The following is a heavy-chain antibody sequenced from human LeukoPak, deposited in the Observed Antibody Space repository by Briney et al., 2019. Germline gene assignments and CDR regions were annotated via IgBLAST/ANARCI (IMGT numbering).Heavy chain of an antibody. D-gene: IGHD3-10*01. CDR2: ISGSGGST. CDR3: AKPPPGVTLATFDY. V-gene: IGHV3-23*01. Sequence: SGGSLRLSCAASGFTFSSYAMSWVRQAPGKGLEWVSAISGSGGSTYYADSVKGRFTISRDNSKNTLYLQMNSPRAEDTAVYYCAKPPPGVTLATFDYWGQGTLVTVSS. J-gene: IGHJ4*02. CDR1: GFTFSSYA.